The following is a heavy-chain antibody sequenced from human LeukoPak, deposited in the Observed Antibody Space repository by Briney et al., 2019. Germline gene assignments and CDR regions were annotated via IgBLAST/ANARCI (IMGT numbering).Heavy chain of an antibody. Sequence: SETLSLTCTVSGGSVSDYYWSWIRQSPGKGLEWIGYIYYTETSYNPSLKSRVTISADTSKNQFSLKLYSVTAADTAVYYCATRRLGNDYWGQGTLVTVSS. J-gene: IGHJ4*02. V-gene: IGHV4-59*02. CDR1: GGSVSDYY. CDR3: ATRRLGNDY. CDR2: IYYTET. D-gene: IGHD7-27*01.